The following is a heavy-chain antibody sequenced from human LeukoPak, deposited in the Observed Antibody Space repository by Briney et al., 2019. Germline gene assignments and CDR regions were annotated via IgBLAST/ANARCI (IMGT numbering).Heavy chain of an antibody. CDR1: GFTFSSFA. J-gene: IGHJ4*02. V-gene: IGHV3-53*01. Sequence: PGGSLRLSCAASGFTFSSFAMTWVRQAPGKGLEWVSVIYSGGTTNYADSVKGRFTISRDNSKNTLFLQMNSLRAKDTAVYYCARGGYSSSWYHFDYWGQGTLVTVSS. CDR3: ARGGYSSSWYHFDY. CDR2: IYSGGTT. D-gene: IGHD6-13*01.